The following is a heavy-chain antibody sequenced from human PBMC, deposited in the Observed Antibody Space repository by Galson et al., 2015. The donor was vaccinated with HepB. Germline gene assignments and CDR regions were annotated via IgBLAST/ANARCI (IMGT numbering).Heavy chain of an antibody. J-gene: IGHJ6*02. CDR2: IIPMFGTT. V-gene: IGHV1-69*13. CDR3: AGPGVTTGSGMDV. Sequence: SVKVSCKASGGTFSSYALSWVRQAPGQGLEWMGGIIPMFGTTNYAQKFQGRVTITADESTSTAYMELSSLRSEDTAVYYCAGPGVTTGSGMDVWGQGTTVTVSS. CDR1: GGTFSSYA. D-gene: IGHD4-11*01.